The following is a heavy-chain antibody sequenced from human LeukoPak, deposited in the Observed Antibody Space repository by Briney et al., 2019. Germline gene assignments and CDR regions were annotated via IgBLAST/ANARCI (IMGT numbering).Heavy chain of an antibody. V-gene: IGHV4-59*08. D-gene: IGHD3-10*01. J-gene: IGHJ4*02. CDR2: IYYSGST. CDR3: ASNYYGSRSLDY. CDR1: GGSISSYY. Sequence: PSETLSLTCTVSGGSISSYYWSWIRQPPGKGLEWIGYIYYSGSTNYNPSLKSRVTISVDTSKNQFSLKLSSVTAADTAVYYCASNYYGSRSLDYWGEGNLVTVSS.